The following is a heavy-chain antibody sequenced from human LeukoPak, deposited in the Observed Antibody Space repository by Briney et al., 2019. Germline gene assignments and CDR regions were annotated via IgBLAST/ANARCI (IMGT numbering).Heavy chain of an antibody. CDR2: IYYSGST. CDR1: GGSISSSSYY. Sequence: SETLSLTCTVSGGSISSSSYYWGWIRQPPGKGLEWIGSIYYSGSTYYNPSLKSRVTISVDTSKNQFSLKLSSVTAADTAVYYCARDEGDSGSYFGQGTLVTVSS. V-gene: IGHV4-39*07. J-gene: IGHJ4*02. CDR3: ARDEGDSGSY. D-gene: IGHD1-26*01.